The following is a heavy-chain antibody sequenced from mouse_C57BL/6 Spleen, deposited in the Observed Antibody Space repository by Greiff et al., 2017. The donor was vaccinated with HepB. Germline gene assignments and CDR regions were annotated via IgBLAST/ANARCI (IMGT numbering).Heavy chain of an antibody. CDR2: IYPRSGNT. J-gene: IGHJ4*01. CDR3: ARYGGYDGYCRAMDY. CDR1: GYTFTSYG. D-gene: IGHD2-3*01. Sequence: QVQLQQSGAELARPGASVKLSCKASGYTFTSYGISWVKQRTGQGLEWIGEIYPRSGNTYYNEKFKGKATLTADKSSSTAYMELRSLTSEDSAVYFWARYGGYDGYCRAMDYWGQGTSVTVSS. V-gene: IGHV1-81*01.